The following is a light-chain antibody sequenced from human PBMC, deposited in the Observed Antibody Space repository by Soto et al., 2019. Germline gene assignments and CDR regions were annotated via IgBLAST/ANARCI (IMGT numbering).Light chain of an antibody. CDR1: QGINNL. J-gene: IGKJ3*01. Sequence: DIQMTQSPSSLSASVGDRVTITCRASQGINNLLGWYQQGPGKAPKRLIYAACNLEGGVPSRFRGSGSGTEFTLTISSLQPEDFATYYCLQHDTYPFTFRPGTKVDVK. CDR3: LQHDTYPFT. V-gene: IGKV1-17*01. CDR2: AAC.